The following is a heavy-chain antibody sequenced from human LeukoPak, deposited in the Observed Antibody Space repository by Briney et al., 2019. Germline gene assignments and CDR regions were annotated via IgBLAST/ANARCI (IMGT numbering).Heavy chain of an antibody. CDR1: GYTFTSYD. V-gene: IGHV1-18*01. CDR3: ARDPATPHDSSGYHHWRDNAFDI. D-gene: IGHD3-22*01. CDR2: ISAYNGNT. J-gene: IGHJ3*02. Sequence: GASVKVSCKASGYTFTSYDINWVRQATGQGLEWMGWISAYNGNTNYAQKLQGRVAMTTDTSTSTAYMELRSLRSDDTAVYYCARDPATPHDSSGYHHWRDNAFDIWGQGTMVTVSS.